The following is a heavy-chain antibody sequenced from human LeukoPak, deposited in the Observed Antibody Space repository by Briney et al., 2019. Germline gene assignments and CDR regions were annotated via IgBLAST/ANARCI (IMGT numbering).Heavy chain of an antibody. CDR1: GYTLTELS. CDR3: ATGAHLGVLTWYY. V-gene: IGHV1-24*01. J-gene: IGHJ4*02. CDR2: FDTEDGET. Sequence: ASVKVSCKVSGYTLTELSMHWVRQAPGKGLEWMGGFDTEDGETIYAQKFQGRVTMTEDTSTDTAYVELSSLRSEDTAVYYCATGAHLGVLTWYYWGQGTLVTVSS. D-gene: IGHD3-16*01.